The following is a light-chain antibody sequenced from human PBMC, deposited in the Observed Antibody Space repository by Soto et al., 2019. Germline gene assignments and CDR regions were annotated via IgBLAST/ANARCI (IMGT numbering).Light chain of an antibody. V-gene: IGKV1-16*01. CDR3: QHYQRPPPS. CDR2: AAT. CDR1: HPININ. Sequence: DIQMTQSPSSLSASVGDRVTITCRASHPININLVWFQQKPGKAPKSLIYAATNLQSGVPSRFTGSGGRKDFLPTSSRLPPDDAATYYHQHYQRPPPSCGRGTKLEIK. J-gene: IGKJ4*01.